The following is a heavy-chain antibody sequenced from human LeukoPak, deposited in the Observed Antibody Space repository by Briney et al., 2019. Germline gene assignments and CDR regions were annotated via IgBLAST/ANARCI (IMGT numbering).Heavy chain of an antibody. CDR1: GGSISSSSYY. V-gene: IGHV4-39*07. CDR2: GSESGGT. D-gene: IGHD6-19*01. J-gene: IGHJ4*02. CDR3: GERGEEYSSGWYKRNYFDN. Sequence: SETLSLTCTVSGGSISSSSYYWGWIRQPPGKGLEWIGEGSESGGTKFNPSLESRVAISADMSKNQFSLKLTSVTGADTAVYCAGERGEEYSSGWYKRNYFDNWGQGIRVTVSS.